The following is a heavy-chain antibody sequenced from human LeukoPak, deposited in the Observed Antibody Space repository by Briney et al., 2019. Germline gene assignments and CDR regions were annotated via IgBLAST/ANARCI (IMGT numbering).Heavy chain of an antibody. CDR3: ARAQVDTAMDFDY. Sequence: GGSLRLSCAASGFTFSSYAMHWVRQAPGKGLEWVAVISYDGSNKYYADSVKGRFIISRDNSKNTLYLQMNSLRAEDTAVYYCARAQVDTAMDFDYWGQGTLVTVSS. CDR1: GFTFSSYA. V-gene: IGHV3-30-3*01. CDR2: ISYDGSNK. J-gene: IGHJ4*02. D-gene: IGHD5-18*01.